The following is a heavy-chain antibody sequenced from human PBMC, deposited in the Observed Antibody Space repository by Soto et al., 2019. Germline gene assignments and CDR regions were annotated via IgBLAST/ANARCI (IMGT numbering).Heavy chain of an antibody. J-gene: IGHJ6*04. D-gene: IGHD5-18*01. Sequence: EVQLLESGGGLVQSGGSLRLSCAASGFTFSSYAMSWVRQAPGKGLEWVSGISGRGDNTYYADSVKGRFTISRDNSKDTLYLQMNSLRAEDTAVYYCAKFQVYSYGYYGMDVWGKGATVTVSS. CDR3: AKFQVYSYGYYGMDV. CDR2: ISGRGDNT. CDR1: GFTFSSYA. V-gene: IGHV3-23*01.